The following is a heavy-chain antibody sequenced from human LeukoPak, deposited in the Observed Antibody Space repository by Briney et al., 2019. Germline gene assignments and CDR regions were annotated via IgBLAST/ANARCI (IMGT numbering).Heavy chain of an antibody. D-gene: IGHD6-19*01. CDR2: ISSSSSYI. J-gene: IGHJ4*02. CDR1: GFTFSSYS. V-gene: IGHV3-21*01. CDR3: ARVGIAVDGGDY. Sequence: GGSLRLSCAASGFTFSSYSMNWVRQAPGKGLEWVSSISSSSSYIYYADSVKGRFTISRGNAKNSLYLQMNSLRAEDTAVYYCARVGIAVDGGDYWGQGTLVTVSS.